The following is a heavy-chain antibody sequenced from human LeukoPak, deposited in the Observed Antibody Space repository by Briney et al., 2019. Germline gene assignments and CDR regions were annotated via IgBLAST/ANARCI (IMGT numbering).Heavy chain of an antibody. CDR2: ISAYNGNT. J-gene: IGHJ3*02. Sequence: ASVKVSCKTSGYTFTSYGYSWVRQAPGQGLEWMGWISAYNGNTNYEQRLQGRVTMTTVTSTSTVYMELRSLTLDDTAVYYCARAKTLEPTPSNAFDIWGQGTMVTVSS. D-gene: IGHD1-1*01. V-gene: IGHV1-18*01. CDR1: GYTFTSYG. CDR3: ARAKTLEPTPSNAFDI.